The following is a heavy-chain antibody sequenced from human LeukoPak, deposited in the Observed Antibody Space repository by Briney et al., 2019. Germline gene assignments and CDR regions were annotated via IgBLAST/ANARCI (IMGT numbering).Heavy chain of an antibody. CDR2: INPSGGST. V-gene: IGHV1-46*03. CDR1: GYTFTSYY. Sequence: ASVKVSCKASGYTFTSYYMHWVRQAPGQGLEWMGIINPSGGSTSYAQKFQGRVTMTRDTSTSTVYMELSSLRSEDTAVYYCVGDGDTYYFDYWGQGTLVTVSS. D-gene: IGHD2-21*02. J-gene: IGHJ4*02. CDR3: VGDGDTYYFDY.